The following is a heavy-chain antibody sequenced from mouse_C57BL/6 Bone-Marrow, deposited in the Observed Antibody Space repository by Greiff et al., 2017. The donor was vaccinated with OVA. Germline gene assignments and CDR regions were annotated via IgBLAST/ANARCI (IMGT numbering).Heavy chain of an antibody. CDR1: GYTFTSYD. CDR2: IYPRDGNT. Sequence: QVQLQQSGAELVKPGASVKLSCTASGYTFTSYDINWVKQRPGQGLEWIGWIYPRDGNTEYNEKFKGKATLTVDTSSSTAYMQLLSLTSEDTAVYCCARSAVNYRVSFAYWGQGALVTVSA. D-gene: IGHD2-1*01. J-gene: IGHJ3*01. V-gene: IGHV1-85*01. CDR3: ARSAVNYRVSFAY.